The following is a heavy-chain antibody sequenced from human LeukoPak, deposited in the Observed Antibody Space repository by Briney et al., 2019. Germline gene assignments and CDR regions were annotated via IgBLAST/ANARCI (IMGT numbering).Heavy chain of an antibody. CDR3: ARPHTGFDS. V-gene: IGHV3-74*01. CDR2: ISGDGSSA. Sequence: PGGSLRLSCAASGFTFTDYWMHWIRQAPGGGLVWLSRISGDGSSAYYADPVKGRFTISRDNAKNTLYLQMNSLKPGDRAVYYCARPHTGFDSWGQGTLVTVSS. CDR1: GFTFTDYW. J-gene: IGHJ4*02.